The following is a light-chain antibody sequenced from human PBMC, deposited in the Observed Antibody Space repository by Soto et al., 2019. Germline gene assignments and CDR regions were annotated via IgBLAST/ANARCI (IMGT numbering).Light chain of an antibody. V-gene: IGKV3-15*01. CDR1: QSVSSD. CDR3: QQDNNWPRLT. J-gene: IGKJ4*01. CDR2: GAS. Sequence: EAMMSQSSATVSVSPGRRAPLSCRASQSVSSDLAWYEQKPGQAPRLLIYGASTRATGIPARFSGSGSGTEFTLTISSLQSEDFAVYYCQQDNNWPRLTLDGGTKLAIK.